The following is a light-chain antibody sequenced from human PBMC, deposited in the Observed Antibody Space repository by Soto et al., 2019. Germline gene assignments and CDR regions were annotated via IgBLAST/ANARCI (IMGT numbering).Light chain of an antibody. CDR1: QSVSRN. CDR2: DAS. V-gene: IGKV3-15*01. Sequence: EIVMTQSPATLSVSPSERATLSCRASQSVSRNLAWYQQQPGQPPRLLIYDASNRTTGVPARFGGNGSVTELTLTISGLQSEDFAVYYCQQYNNWPMWTFGQGNKVDIK. CDR3: QQYNNWPMWT. J-gene: IGKJ1*01.